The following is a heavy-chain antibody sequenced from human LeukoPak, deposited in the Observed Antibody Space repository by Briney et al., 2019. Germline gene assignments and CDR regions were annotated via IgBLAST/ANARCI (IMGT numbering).Heavy chain of an antibody. D-gene: IGHD2-2*01. CDR1: GGSFSGYY. J-gene: IGHJ4*02. Sequence: PSETLSLTCAVYGGSFSGYYWSWIRQPPGKGLEWIGEINHSGSTNYNPSLKSRVTISVDTSKNQFSLKLSSVTAADTAVYYCARMRVPAATSPFYFWGQGTLVTVSS. V-gene: IGHV4-34*01. CDR3: ARMRVPAATSPFYF. CDR2: INHSGST.